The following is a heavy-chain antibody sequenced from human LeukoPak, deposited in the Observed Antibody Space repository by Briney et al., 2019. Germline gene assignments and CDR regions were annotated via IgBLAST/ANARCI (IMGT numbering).Heavy chain of an antibody. Sequence: PSETLSLTCAVYGGSFSGYYWSWIRQPPGKGLEWIGEINHSGSTNYNQSLKSRVTISVDTSKNQFSLKLSSVTAADTAVYYCARLTTVTRFTYYYYYYMDVWGKGTTVTVSS. CDR1: GGSFSGYY. J-gene: IGHJ6*03. CDR2: INHSGST. V-gene: IGHV4-34*01. CDR3: ARLTTVTRFTYYYYYYMDV. D-gene: IGHD4-17*01.